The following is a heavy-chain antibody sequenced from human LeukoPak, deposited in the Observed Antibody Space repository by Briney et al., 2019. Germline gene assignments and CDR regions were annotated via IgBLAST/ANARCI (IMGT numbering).Heavy chain of an antibody. CDR2: ISASGGT. CDR1: GFTFSSYD. D-gene: IGHD5-24*01. J-gene: IGHJ4*02. CDR3: AKDYSAYNYLADFDY. Sequence: GGSLRLSCAASGFTFSSYDRSWVRQAPGKGLEWVSAISASGGTYYADSVKGRFTISRDNSNNTLYLQMDSMRAEDTAVYYCAKDYSAYNYLADFDYWGQGTLVTVSS. V-gene: IGHV3-23*01.